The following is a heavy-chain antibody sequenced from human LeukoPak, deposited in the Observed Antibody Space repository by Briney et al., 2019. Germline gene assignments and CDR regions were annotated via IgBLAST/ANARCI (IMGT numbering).Heavy chain of an antibody. V-gene: IGHV3-74*01. Sequence: GGSLRVSCAASGFTFNYYWMHWVRQAPGKGLVWVSHINHDGSSTSYADSVKGRFTISRDNAKNTLYLQMNSLRAEDTAVYYCARAPYSSGRNYYFDSWGQGTLVTVSS. CDR3: ARAPYSSGRNYYFDS. CDR2: INHDGSST. J-gene: IGHJ4*02. D-gene: IGHD3-22*01. CDR1: GFTFNYYW.